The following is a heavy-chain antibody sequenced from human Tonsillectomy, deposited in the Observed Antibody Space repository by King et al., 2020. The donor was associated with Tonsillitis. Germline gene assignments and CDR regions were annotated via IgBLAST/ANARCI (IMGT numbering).Heavy chain of an antibody. J-gene: IGHJ4*02. CDR3: AKDKPPAMVALDY. D-gene: IGHD5-18*01. Sequence: QLVQSGPEVKKPGASVRVSCKASGYIFSKFGITWVRQAPGQGLEWVGWVSGDNGDAKYAKSFQGRVTMTTDTSTTTAYMDLSSLRTDDTAVYYCAKDKPPAMVALDYWGQGTLVTVSS. CDR1: GYIFSKFG. CDR2: VSGDNGDA. V-gene: IGHV1-18*01.